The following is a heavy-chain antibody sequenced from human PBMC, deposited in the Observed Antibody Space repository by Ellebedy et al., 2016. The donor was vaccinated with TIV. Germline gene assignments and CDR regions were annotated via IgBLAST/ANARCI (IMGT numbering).Heavy chain of an antibody. V-gene: IGHV3-23*01. CDR2: ISGSGVST. J-gene: IGHJ4*02. D-gene: IGHD3-9*01. Sequence: GESLKISCAASGFTFSRYAMSWVRQAPGKGLEWVSVISGSGVSTYYAASVKGRFTISRDNSKNTLYLHLSSLRAEDTAVYYCAKRSGVGLTGYYTDNWGQGTLVTVSS. CDR3: AKRSGVGLTGYYTDN. CDR1: GFTFSRYA.